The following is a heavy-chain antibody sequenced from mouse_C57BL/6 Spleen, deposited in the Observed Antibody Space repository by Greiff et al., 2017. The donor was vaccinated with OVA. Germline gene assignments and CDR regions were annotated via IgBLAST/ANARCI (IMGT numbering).Heavy chain of an antibody. CDR1: GYTFTSYW. J-gene: IGHJ1*03. CDR2: INPSSGYT. Sequence: VMLVESGAELAKPGASVKLSCKASGYTFTSYWMHWVKQRPGQGLEWIGYINPSSGYTKYNQKFKDKATLTADKSSSTAYMQLSSLTYEDSAVYYCARRDSTWYFDVWGTGTTVTVSS. CDR3: ARRDSTWYFDV. V-gene: IGHV1-7*01.